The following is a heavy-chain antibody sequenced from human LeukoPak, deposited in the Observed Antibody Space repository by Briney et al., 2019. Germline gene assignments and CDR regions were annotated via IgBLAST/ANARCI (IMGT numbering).Heavy chain of an antibody. CDR2: IYYSGGT. CDR3: ARHVTISGPYDASDI. Sequence: SETLSLTRTVSGGSISSYYWSWIRQPPGKGLEWIGYIYYSGGTDYNPSHKSRVTISVDTSKNQFSLKLRSVTAADTAVYYCARHVTISGPYDASDIWGQGTMVSVSP. D-gene: IGHD5-24*01. V-gene: IGHV4-59*08. J-gene: IGHJ3*02. CDR1: GGSISSYY.